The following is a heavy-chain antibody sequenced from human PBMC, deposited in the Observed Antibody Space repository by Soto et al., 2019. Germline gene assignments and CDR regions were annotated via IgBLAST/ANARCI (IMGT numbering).Heavy chain of an antibody. CDR1: GFTFTNAW. CDR2: IKSKTDGGTT. V-gene: IGHV3-15*07. D-gene: IGHD3-3*01. J-gene: IGHJ3*02. CDR3: TTHPADYGLWSGHHDAFDI. Sequence: PGGSLRLSCAASGFTFTNAWMNWVRQAPGKGLEWVGRIKSKTDGGTTDYAAPVKGRFTISRDDSKNTLYLQMNSLKTEDTAVYYCTTHPADYGLWSGHHDAFDIWGQGTMVTVSS.